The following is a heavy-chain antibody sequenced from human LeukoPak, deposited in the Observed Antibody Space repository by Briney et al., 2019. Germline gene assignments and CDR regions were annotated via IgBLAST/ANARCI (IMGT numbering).Heavy chain of an antibody. CDR2: ISAYNGNT. V-gene: IGHV1-18*01. J-gene: IGHJ4*02. D-gene: IGHD4-23*01. CDR1: GCTFTSYG. Sequence: ASVKVSCKASGCTFTSYGISWVRQAPGQGLEWMGWISAYNGNTSYAQKLQGRVTMTTDTSTSTAYMELRSLRSDDTAVYYCARDPNPSATVDPFDYWGQGTLVTVSS. CDR3: ARDPNPSATVDPFDY.